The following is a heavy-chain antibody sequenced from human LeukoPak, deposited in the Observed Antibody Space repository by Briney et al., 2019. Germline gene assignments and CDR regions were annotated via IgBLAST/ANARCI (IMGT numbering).Heavy chain of an antibody. D-gene: IGHD3-10*01. CDR2: INPNSGGT. CDR1: GYTFTGYY. V-gene: IGHV1-2*02. CDR3: ARVRRGLRLTLFYGSGSLPTDY. J-gene: IGHJ4*02. Sequence: GASVKVSCKASGYTFTGYYMHWVRQAPGQGLEWMGWINPNSGGTNYAQKFQGRVTMTRDTSISTAYMELSRLRSDDTAVYYCARVRRGLRLTLFYGSGSLPTDYWGQGTLVTVSS.